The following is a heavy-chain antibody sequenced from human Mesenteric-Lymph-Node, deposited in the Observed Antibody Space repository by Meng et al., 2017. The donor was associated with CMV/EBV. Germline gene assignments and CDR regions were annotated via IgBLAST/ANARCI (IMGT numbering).Heavy chain of an antibody. V-gene: IGHV4-61*01. Sequence: DAVSSVNYHWGWIRQPPGKGLEWIGYIYNDGTANYNPSLKSRLSISADTSKNQFSLNLSSVTPADTAVYYCASTSGKYYDFWTGYPHWGQGTLVTVSS. J-gene: IGHJ4*02. CDR3: ASTSGKYYDFWTGYPH. CDR1: DAVSSVNYH. D-gene: IGHD3-3*01. CDR2: IYNDGTA.